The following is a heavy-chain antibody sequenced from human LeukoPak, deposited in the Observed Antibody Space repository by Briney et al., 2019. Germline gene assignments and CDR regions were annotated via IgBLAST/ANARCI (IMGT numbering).Heavy chain of an antibody. CDR2: INPSGGST. Sequence: ASVKVSCKASGYTFTSYYMHWVRQAPGQGLEWMGIINPSGGSTSHAQKFQGRVTMTRDTSTSTVYMELSSLRSEDTAVYYCATPARGYSYGYGLNYYYMDVWGKGTTVTVSS. J-gene: IGHJ6*03. V-gene: IGHV1-46*01. CDR3: ATPARGYSYGYGLNYYYMDV. CDR1: GYTFTSYY. D-gene: IGHD5-18*01.